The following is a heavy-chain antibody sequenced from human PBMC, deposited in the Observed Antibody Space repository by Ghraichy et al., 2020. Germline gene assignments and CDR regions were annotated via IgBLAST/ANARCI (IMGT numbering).Heavy chain of an antibody. CDR3: ARLSIGARIDY. CDR2: IFNSGTT. J-gene: IGHJ4*02. Sequence: SETLSLTCTVSGGSISRDPFYWGWIRQPPGKGLEWIGNIFNSGTTYYNPSLQSRLTISVDTSKNRFSLNLSSVTASDTAVYYCARLSIGARIDYWGQGTLVTVSS. CDR1: GGSISRDPFY. D-gene: IGHD6-6*01. V-gene: IGHV4-39*01.